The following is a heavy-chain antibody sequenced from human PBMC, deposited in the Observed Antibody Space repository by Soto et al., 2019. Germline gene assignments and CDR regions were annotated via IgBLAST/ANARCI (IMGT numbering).Heavy chain of an antibody. V-gene: IGHV5-51*01. Sequence: GESLKISCKASGYSFTTYWIGWVRQMPGKGLEWMGIIYPGDSDTRYSPSFQGQVTISADKSISTAYLQWSSLKASDSAMFYCARKDIAGNSVDFWGQGTLVTVSS. CDR1: GYSFTTYW. D-gene: IGHD6-13*01. CDR2: IYPGDSDT. J-gene: IGHJ4*02. CDR3: ARKDIAGNSVDF.